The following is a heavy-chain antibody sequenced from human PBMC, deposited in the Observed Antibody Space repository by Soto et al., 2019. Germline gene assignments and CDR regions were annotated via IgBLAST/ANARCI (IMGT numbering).Heavy chain of an antibody. CDR1: GFTFSSYS. CDR3: ANNPPLLDRRAPAHGYYIDV. Sequence: GGSLRLSCAASGFTFSSYSMNWVRQAPGKGLEWVSSISSSSSYIYYADSVKGRFTISRDNAKNSLYLQMNSLRAEDTAVYYCANNPPLLDRRAPAHGYYIDVWGKGTTVTVSS. CDR2: ISSSSSYI. D-gene: IGHD2-2*01. V-gene: IGHV3-21*01. J-gene: IGHJ6*03.